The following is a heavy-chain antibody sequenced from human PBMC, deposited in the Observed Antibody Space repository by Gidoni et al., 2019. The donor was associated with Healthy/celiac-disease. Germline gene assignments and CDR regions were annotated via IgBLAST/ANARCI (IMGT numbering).Heavy chain of an antibody. D-gene: IGHD2-2*01. J-gene: IGHJ2*01. V-gene: IGHV3-33*01. Sequence: QVQLVESGGGVVQPGRCLRLSCTASGFPFSTYGMHWVRQAPGKGLEWVAVIWYDGNNKYYADSVKGRFTISRDNSKNTLYLQMNSLRAEDTAMYYCARDPSGVVPAYWYFDLWGRGTLVTVSS. CDR2: IWYDGNNK. CDR3: ARDPSGVVPAYWYFDL. CDR1: GFPFSTYG.